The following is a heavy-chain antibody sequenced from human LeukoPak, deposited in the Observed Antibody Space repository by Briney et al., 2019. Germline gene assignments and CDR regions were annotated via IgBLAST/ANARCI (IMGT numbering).Heavy chain of an antibody. D-gene: IGHD6-6*01. J-gene: IGHJ2*01. CDR1: GFTFSTYG. Sequence: GKSLRLSCAASGFTFSTYGMHWVRQAPGKGLEWVSSISGSGESTYNADSVKGRFTISRDTSSNTVFLQMNSLRVEDTAIYYCAKGPKSSSSWYFDLWGRGTLVTVSS. CDR2: ISGSGEST. CDR3: AKGPKSSSSWYFDL. V-gene: IGHV3-23*01.